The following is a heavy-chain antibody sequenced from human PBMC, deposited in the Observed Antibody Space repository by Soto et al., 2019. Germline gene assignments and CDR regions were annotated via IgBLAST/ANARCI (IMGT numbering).Heavy chain of an antibody. CDR1: GGSVSSGSYY. CDR3: ARPMVRGVNDAFDI. D-gene: IGHD3-10*01. CDR2: IYYSGST. J-gene: IGHJ3*02. Sequence: PSETLSLTCTVSGGSVSSGSYYWSWIRQPPGKGLEWIGYIYYSGSTNYNPSLKSRVTISVDTSKNQFSLKLSSVTAADTAVYYCARPMVRGVNDAFDIWGQGTMVTVSS. V-gene: IGHV4-61*01.